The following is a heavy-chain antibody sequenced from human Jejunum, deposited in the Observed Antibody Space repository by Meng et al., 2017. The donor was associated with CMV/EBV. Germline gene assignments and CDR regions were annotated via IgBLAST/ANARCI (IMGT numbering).Heavy chain of an antibody. V-gene: IGHV3-66*01. J-gene: IGHJ4*02. CDR1: GFTVSNDF. D-gene: IGHD1-14*01. Sequence: EVHLVESGGGLVQPGGXXGVSCAASGFTVSNDFISWVRQAPGKGLEWVSVIYNDENHGTTYYADSVKGRFTVSRDSSKNTVYLQMSSLGAEDTAIYYCVRDPFQPWAYWGQGTLVTVSS. CDR3: VRDPFQPWAY. CDR2: IYNDENHGTT.